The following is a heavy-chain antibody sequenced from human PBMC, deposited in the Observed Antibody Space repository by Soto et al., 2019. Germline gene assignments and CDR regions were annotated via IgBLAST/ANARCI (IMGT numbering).Heavy chain of an antibody. CDR3: ARGRIGNWNYGYYGMDV. V-gene: IGHV3-30-3*01. J-gene: IGHJ6*02. Sequence: QVQLVESGGGVVQPGRSLRLSCAASGFTFSSYAMHWVRQAPGKGLEWLAVISYDGSNKYYADSVKGRFTISRDNSKNTLYLQMNSLRAEDTAVYYCARGRIGNWNYGYYGMDVWGQGTTVTVSS. CDR1: GFTFSSYA. D-gene: IGHD1-20*01. CDR2: ISYDGSNK.